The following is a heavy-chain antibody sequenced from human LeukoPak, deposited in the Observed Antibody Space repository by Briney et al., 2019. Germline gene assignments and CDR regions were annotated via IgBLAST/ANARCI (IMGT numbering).Heavy chain of an antibody. CDR2: TCYRSKWYN. CDR1: GDSVSSNSAA. J-gene: IGHJ4*02. V-gene: IGHV6-1*01. CDR3: ARVHHYYGSGSYYTFDY. D-gene: IGHD3-10*01. Sequence: SQTLSLTCAISGDSVSSNSAAWNWIRQSPSRGLEWLGRTCYRSKWYNDYAVSVKSRITINPDTSKNQFSLQLNSVTPEDTAVYYCARVHHYYGSGSYYTFDYWGQGTLVTVSS.